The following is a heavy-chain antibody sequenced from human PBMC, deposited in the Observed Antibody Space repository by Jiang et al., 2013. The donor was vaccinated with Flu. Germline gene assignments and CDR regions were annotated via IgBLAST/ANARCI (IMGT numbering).Heavy chain of an antibody. J-gene: IGHJ4*02. CDR1: GASISSYY. D-gene: IGHD1-26*01. CDR2: ISDSGST. CDR3: AADLGSYGFH. Sequence: GLVKPSETLSLTCTVSGASISSYYWGWIRQPPGKGLEWIGYISDSGSTNYNPSLKSRVTISVDTSKNQFSLKLSSVTAADTAVYYCAADLGSYGFHWGQGTLVTVSS. V-gene: IGHV4-59*01.